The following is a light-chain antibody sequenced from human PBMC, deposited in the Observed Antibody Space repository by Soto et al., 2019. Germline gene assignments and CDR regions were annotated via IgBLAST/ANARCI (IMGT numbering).Light chain of an antibody. CDR3: QQYNSWT. CDR2: KAS. J-gene: IGKJ1*01. CDR1: QTISGY. Sequence: DIPMTQSPSSLSASVGDRVTITCRASQTISGYLNWYQQKPGKAPKLLIYKASNLESGVPSRFTGSGSGTEFTLTISSLQPDDFATYYCQQYNSWTFGQGTKVEIK. V-gene: IGKV1-5*03.